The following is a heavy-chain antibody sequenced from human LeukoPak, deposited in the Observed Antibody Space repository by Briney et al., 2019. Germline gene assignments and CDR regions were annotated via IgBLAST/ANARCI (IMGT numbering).Heavy chain of an antibody. CDR3: ARGALRLRFWAFDI. D-gene: IGHD3-3*01. CDR2: ISAYNGNT. V-gene: IGHV1-18*01. J-gene: IGHJ3*02. Sequence: SVKVSCKASGGTFSSYAISWVRQAPGQGLEWMGWISAYNGNTNYAQKLQGRVTMTTDTSTSTAYMELRSLRSDDTAVYYCARGALRLRFWAFDIWGQGTMVTVSS. CDR1: GGTFSSYA.